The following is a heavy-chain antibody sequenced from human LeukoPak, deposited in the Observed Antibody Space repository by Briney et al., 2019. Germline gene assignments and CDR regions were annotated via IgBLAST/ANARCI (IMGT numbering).Heavy chain of an antibody. CDR2: IYYSGST. V-gene: IGHV4-59*08. CDR3: ARSLVGAYYYYGMDV. CDR1: GGSISSYY. D-gene: IGHD1-26*01. Sequence: SETLSLTCTVSGGSISSYYWSWIRQPPGKGLEWIGYIYYSGSTNYNPSLKSRVTISVDTSKNQFSLKLSSVTAADTAVYYCARSLVGAYYYYGMDVWGQGTTVTVSS. J-gene: IGHJ6*02.